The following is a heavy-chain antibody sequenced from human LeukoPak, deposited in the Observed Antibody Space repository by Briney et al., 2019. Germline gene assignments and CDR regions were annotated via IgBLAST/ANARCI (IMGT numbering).Heavy chain of an antibody. CDR3: AREGNEAMAGHEAFDI. CDR2: IYHSGST. Sequence: SGTLSLTCAVSGGSISSSNWWSWVRQPPGKGLEWIGEIYHSGSTNYNPSLKSRVTISVDKSKNQFSLKLSSVTAADTAVYYCAREGNEAMAGHEAFDIWGQGTMVTVSS. J-gene: IGHJ3*02. CDR1: GGSISSSNW. D-gene: IGHD6-19*01. V-gene: IGHV4-4*02.